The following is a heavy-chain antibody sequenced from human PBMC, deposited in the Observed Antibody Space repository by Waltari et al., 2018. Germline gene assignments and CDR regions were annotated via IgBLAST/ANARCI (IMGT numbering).Heavy chain of an antibody. J-gene: IGHJ5*02. CDR2: VDPEDGET. Sequence: EVQLVQSGAEVKKPGATVKISCKASGYTFTDYYMHWVQQAPGKGLEWMGRVDPEDGETIYAEKFQGRGTRTADTSTDTAYMELSSLRAEDTAVYYCATAPPYGGNSAWFDPWGQGTLVTVSS. D-gene: IGHD2-21*02. V-gene: IGHV1-69-2*01. CDR3: ATAPPYGGNSAWFDP. CDR1: GYTFTDYY.